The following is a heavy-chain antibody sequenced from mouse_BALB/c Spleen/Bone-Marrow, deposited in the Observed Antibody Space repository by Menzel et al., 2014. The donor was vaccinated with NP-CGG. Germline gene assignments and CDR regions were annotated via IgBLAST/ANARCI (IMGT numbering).Heavy chain of an antibody. J-gene: IGHJ3*01. CDR1: GYTFTEYT. Sequence: VQLQQSGPELVKPGASVKISCKTSGYTFTEYTIHWVKQSHGKSLEWIGNINPNIGGTTYNQKFKGKATLTVDMSSSAAYMDLRSLTSEDSAVYYCARGRFAYWGQGTLDTVSA. CDR3: ARGRFAY. V-gene: IGHV1-18*01. CDR2: INPNIGGT.